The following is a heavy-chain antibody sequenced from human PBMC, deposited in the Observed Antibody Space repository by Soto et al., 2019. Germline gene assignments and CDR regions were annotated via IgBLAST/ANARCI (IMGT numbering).Heavy chain of an antibody. V-gene: IGHV3-30*03. Sequence: GGSLRLSCAASGFTFSSYGMHWVRQAPGKGLEWVAVISYEGSVKYYPDSVKGRFTISRDNPKNTLYLLMDSLRAEDTAVYYSASPAVLNVTGEADHNSRDVGGKGPRVTVSS. CDR3: ASPAVLNVTGEADHNSRDV. D-gene: IGHD3-10*01. CDR2: ISYEGSVK. CDR1: GFTFSSYG. J-gene: IGHJ6*04.